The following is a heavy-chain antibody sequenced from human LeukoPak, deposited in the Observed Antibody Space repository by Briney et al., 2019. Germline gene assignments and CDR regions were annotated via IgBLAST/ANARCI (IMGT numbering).Heavy chain of an antibody. CDR3: ARSVRIAAAGTGDY. J-gene: IGHJ4*02. CDR2: INWNGGST. CDR1: GFTFDDYG. D-gene: IGHD6-13*01. Sequence: AGSLRLSCAASGFTFDDYGMSWVRQAPGKVLEWVSGINWNGGSTGYADSVKGRFTISRDNAKNSLYLQMNSLRAEDTALYYCARSVRIAAAGTGDYWGQGTLVTASS. V-gene: IGHV3-20*04.